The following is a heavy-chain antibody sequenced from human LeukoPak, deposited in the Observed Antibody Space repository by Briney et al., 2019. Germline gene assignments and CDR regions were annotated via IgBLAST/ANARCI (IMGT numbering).Heavy chain of an antibody. D-gene: IGHD3-10*01. J-gene: IGHJ1*01. CDR1: GGSVSSGGYY. V-gene: IGHV4-31*03. Sequence: PSETLSLTCTVSGGSVSSGGYYWSWIRQHPGQGLEWIGYIYYSGSTYYNPSLQSRVTISVDTSKNQFSLKLSSVTAADTAVYYCARLAVVRGVLTLAEYFQHWGQGTLVTVSS. CDR3: ARLAVVRGVLTLAEYFQH. CDR2: IYYSGST.